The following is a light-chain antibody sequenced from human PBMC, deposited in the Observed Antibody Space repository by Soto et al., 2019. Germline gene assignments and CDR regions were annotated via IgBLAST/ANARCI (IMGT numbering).Light chain of an antibody. CDR1: QGISSY. Sequence: AIRMTQSPSSLSASTGDRVTITCQASQGISSYLAWYQQKPGKAPKLLIYAASTLQSGVPSRFSGSGSGTDFTLTISCLQSEDFATYYCQQYYSYPRTCGQGTKRESK. V-gene: IGKV1-8*01. J-gene: IGKJ2*01. CDR3: QQYYSYPRT. CDR2: AAS.